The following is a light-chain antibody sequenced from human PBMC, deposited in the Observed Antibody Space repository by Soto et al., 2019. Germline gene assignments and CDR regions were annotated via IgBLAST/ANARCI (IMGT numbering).Light chain of an antibody. CDR2: EVS. J-gene: IGLJ3*02. Sequence: QSVLTQPASVSGSPGPSVSISCSGTNIGVGLYDRVAWYRQIPGTAPKLWIYEVSNRPVEVPDRFSGFKSANAAPLTISRLHLDDEAEYFCSLYTNSNTLVFGGGSQRTVL. V-gene: IGLV2-18*01. CDR1: NIGVGLYDR. CDR3: SLYTNSNTLV.